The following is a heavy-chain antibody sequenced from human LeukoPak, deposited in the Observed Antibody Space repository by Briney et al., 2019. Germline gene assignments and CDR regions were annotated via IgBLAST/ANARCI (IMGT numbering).Heavy chain of an antibody. D-gene: IGHD3-3*01. V-gene: IGHV4-59*01. Sequence: SETLSLTCTVSGGSISSYYWSWIRQPPGKGLEWIGYIYYSGSTNYNPSLKSRVTISVDTSKNQFSLKLSSVTAADTAVYYCARFTYYDFWSDYGHFDYWGQGTLVTVSS. CDR1: GGSISSYY. CDR2: IYYSGST. CDR3: ARFTYYDFWSDYGHFDY. J-gene: IGHJ4*02.